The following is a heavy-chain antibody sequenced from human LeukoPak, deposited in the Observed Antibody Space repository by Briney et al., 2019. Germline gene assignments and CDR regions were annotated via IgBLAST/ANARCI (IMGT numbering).Heavy chain of an antibody. Sequence: SETLSLTCAVYGGSFSGYYWSWIRQPPGKGLEWIGEINHSGSTNYNPSLKSRVTISVDTSKNQFSLKLSSVTAADTAVYYCVLMATITSMDYWGQGTLVTVSS. V-gene: IGHV4-34*01. D-gene: IGHD5-24*01. CDR3: VLMATITSMDY. CDR2: INHSGST. J-gene: IGHJ4*02. CDR1: GGSFSGYY.